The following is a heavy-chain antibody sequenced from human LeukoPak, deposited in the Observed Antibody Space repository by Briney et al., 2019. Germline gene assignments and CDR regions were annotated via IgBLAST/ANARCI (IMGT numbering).Heavy chain of an antibody. Sequence: SETLSLTCAVYGGSFSGYYWSWIRQPPGKGLEWIGEINHSGSTNYNPSLKSRVTISVDTSKNQFSLKLSSVTAAGTAVYYCARHEYYYGSGRSLWGQGTLVTVSS. V-gene: IGHV4-34*01. CDR1: GGSFSGYY. D-gene: IGHD3-10*01. CDR3: ARHEYYYGSGRSL. J-gene: IGHJ4*02. CDR2: INHSGST.